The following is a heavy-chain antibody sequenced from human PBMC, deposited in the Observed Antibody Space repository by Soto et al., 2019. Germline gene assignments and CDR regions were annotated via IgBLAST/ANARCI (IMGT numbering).Heavy chain of an antibody. CDR2: INPSGGST. D-gene: IGHD6-13*01. J-gene: IGHJ4*02. CDR1: GYTFTSYY. CDR3: ARIISAAGDY. Sequence: QVQLVQSGAEVKKPGASVKVSCKASGYTFTSYYMHWVRQAPGQGFEWMGIINPSGGSTTYAQKFQGRVTMTRDTSTSTVYMELSSLRSEDTAVYYCARIISAAGDYWGQGTLVTVSS. V-gene: IGHV1-46*01.